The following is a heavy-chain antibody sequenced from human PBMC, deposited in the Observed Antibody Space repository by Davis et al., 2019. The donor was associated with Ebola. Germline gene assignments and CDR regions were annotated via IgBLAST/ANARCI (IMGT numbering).Heavy chain of an antibody. J-gene: IGHJ2*01. CDR3: ARVQLDFLYYWYFDL. CDR2: IYYSGST. D-gene: IGHD2-2*01. V-gene: IGHV4-39*07. Sequence: SETLSLTCTVSGGSISSSSYYWGWIRQPPGKGLEWIGSIYYSGSTYYNPSLKSRVTISVDTSKNQFSLKLSSVTAADTAVYYCARVQLDFLYYWYFDLWGRGTLVTVSS. CDR1: GGSISSSSYY.